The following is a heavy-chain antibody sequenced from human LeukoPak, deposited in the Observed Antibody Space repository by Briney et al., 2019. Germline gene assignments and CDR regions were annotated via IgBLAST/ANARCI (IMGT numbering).Heavy chain of an antibody. D-gene: IGHD2-2*01. CDR1: GGSISSYY. V-gene: IGHV4-4*07. Sequence: SETLSLTCTVSGGSISSYYWSWIRQPAGKGLEWIGRIYTSGSTNYNPSLKSRVTISVDTSKNQFSLKLSSVTAADTAVYYCARGRVPAVLEAWFDPWGQGTLVTVSS. CDR2: IYTSGST. CDR3: ARGRVPAVLEAWFDP. J-gene: IGHJ5*02.